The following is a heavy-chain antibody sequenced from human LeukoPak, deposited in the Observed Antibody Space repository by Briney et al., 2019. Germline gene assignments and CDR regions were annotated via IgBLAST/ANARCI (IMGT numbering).Heavy chain of an antibody. CDR3: ARPYLGGYDIGGYYFDY. J-gene: IGHJ4*02. V-gene: IGHV5-51*01. Sequence: GESLQISCKGSGCLFTSYWIGWVRQMPGKGLEWMGIIYPGDSDTRYSPSFQGQVTISADKSISTAYLQWSSLKASDTAMYYCARPYLGGYDIGGYYFDYWGQGTLVTVSS. D-gene: IGHD5-12*01. CDR1: GCLFTSYW. CDR2: IYPGDSDT.